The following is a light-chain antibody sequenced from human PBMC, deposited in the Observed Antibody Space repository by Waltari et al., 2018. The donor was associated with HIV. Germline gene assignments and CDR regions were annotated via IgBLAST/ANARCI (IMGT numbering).Light chain of an antibody. J-gene: IGLJ3*02. CDR3: CSYAGITTWV. V-gene: IGLV2-23*02. CDR1: SNDLGRYDL. Sequence: QSALTQPASVSGSPGPSITISCTGPSNDLGRYDLVPWYQPQPGRAHKLIIYDVTKWPSGVSHRFSGSKSGATASLTISGLQAEDEADYYCCSYAGITTWVFGGGTKVTVL. CDR2: DVT.